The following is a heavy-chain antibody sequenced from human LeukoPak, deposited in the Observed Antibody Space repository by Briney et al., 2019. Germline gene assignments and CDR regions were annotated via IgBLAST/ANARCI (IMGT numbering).Heavy chain of an antibody. V-gene: IGHV1-69*05. CDR1: GGTFSSYA. J-gene: IGHJ4*02. Sequence: ASVRVSCKASGGTFSSYAISWVRQAPGQGLEWMGRIIPIFGTANYAQKFQGRVTITTDESTSTAYMELSSLRSEDTAVYYCARESGGYIIDYWGQGTLVTVSS. CDR3: ARESGGYIIDY. D-gene: IGHD6-25*01. CDR2: IIPIFGTA.